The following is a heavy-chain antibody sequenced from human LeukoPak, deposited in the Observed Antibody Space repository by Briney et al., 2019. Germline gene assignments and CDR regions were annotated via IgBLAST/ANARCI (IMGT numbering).Heavy chain of an antibody. V-gene: IGHV3-7*01. CDR1: GFTFRSYW. J-gene: IGHJ4*02. D-gene: IGHD1-7*01. CDR2: IKLDGGEK. Sequence: GGSLRLSCAASGFTFRSYWMTWVRQAPGKGLEWVANIKLDGGEKYYVDSVTGRFTISRDNAKSSLYLQMNSLRAEDTAVYYCARDNGNYVFDYWGQGTLVTVSS. CDR3: ARDNGNYVFDY.